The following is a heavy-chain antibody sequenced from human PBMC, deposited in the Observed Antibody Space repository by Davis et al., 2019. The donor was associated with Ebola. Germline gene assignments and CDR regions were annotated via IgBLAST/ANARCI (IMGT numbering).Heavy chain of an antibody. V-gene: IGHV1-69*13. D-gene: IGHD3-10*01. CDR1: GGTFSRYA. CDR2: IIPIFGAA. CDR3: ARGVDGFYGSGAYYYLDN. J-gene: IGHJ4*02. Sequence: AASVKVSCKASGGTFSRYAITWVRQAPGQGLEWMGGIIPIFGAAIYAQKFQGRVTITADESTSTAYMELSSLRSEDTAVYYCARGVDGFYGSGAYYYLDNWGQGTLVSVSS.